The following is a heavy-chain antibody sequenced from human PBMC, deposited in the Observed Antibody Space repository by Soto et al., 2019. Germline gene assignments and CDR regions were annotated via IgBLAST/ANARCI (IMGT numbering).Heavy chain of an antibody. CDR2: IPQDGSDG. CDR1: GFTLSMYS. V-gene: IGHV3-7*03. D-gene: IGHD2-21*02. CDR3: ARDHLILPAHDFFYGSDV. J-gene: IGHJ6*02. Sequence: DVQLKESGGGLVQPGQSLRLSCEVSGFTLSMYSMTWVRQAPGKGLEWVAKIPQDGSDGHYLDSVKGRLTISRDNAKNSVYLQMNSLRPDDTAVYYCARDHLILPAHDFFYGSDVWGQGAKVTVSS.